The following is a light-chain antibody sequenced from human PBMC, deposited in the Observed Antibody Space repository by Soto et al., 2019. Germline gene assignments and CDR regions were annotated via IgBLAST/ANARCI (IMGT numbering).Light chain of an antibody. CDR2: QDS. CDR1: KLGDKY. CDR3: QAWDSSTYV. J-gene: IGLJ1*01. Sequence: SSELTQPPSLSVSPGQTASITCSGDKLGDKYACWYQQKPGQSPVLVIYQDSKRPSGIPERFSGSNSGNTATLTISGTQAMDEADYYCQAWDSSTYVFGTGTKVTVL. V-gene: IGLV3-1*01.